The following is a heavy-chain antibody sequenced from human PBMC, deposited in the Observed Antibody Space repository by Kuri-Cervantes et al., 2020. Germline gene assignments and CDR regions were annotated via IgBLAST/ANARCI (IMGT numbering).Heavy chain of an antibody. D-gene: IGHD3-10*01. CDR2: ISYDGSNK. J-gene: IGHJ4*02. CDR3: ARDSIWFGELFLANFDY. Sequence: GGSLRLSCAASGFTFSSYSMNWVRQAPGKGLEWVAVISYDGSNKYYADSVKGRFTISRDNAKNSLYLQMNSLRDEDTAVYYCARDSIWFGELFLANFDYWGQGTLVTVSS. V-gene: IGHV3-30*03. CDR1: GFTFSSYS.